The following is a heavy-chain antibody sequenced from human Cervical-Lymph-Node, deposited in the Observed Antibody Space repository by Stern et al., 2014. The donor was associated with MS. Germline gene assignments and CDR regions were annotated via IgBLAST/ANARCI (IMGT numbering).Heavy chain of an antibody. CDR1: GGSISGYY. V-gene: IGHV4-59*01. J-gene: IGHJ4*02. CDR3: AKAVAGTPHCFDY. D-gene: IGHD6-19*01. CDR2: IYYSGNT. Sequence: QVQLQESGPGLVKPSETLSLTCTVSGGSISGYYWSWIRQPPGKGLEWIGYIYYSGNTNYNPSLESTATMAVDTSKNQFSLKLSSVTAADTAVYYCAKAVAGTPHCFDYWGQGTLVTVSS.